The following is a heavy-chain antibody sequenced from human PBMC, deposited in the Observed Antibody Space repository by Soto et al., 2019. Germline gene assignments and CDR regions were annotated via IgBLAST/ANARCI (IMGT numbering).Heavy chain of an antibody. CDR3: ARATDFWSHMDV. CDR1: GFSISGYY. V-gene: IGHV3-11*01. CDR2: MSSTTSAI. D-gene: IGHD3-3*01. J-gene: IGHJ6*02. Sequence: QVQLVESGGGVVQPGRSLRLSCAASGFSISGYYMSWIRQAPGKGLEWISYMSSTTSAIYYAESVKGRFTISRDNAKNSLYLQMNSLRAEDTAVYYCARATDFWSHMDVWGQGTTVTVSS.